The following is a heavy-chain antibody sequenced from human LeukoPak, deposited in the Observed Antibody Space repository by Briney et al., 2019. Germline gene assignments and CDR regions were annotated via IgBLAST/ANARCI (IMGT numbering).Heavy chain of an antibody. Sequence: GGSLRLSCAASGFTFSDYYMSWIRQAPGKGLEWVSYISSSRSYTNYADSVKGRFTISRDNAKNSLYLQMNSLRAEDTAVYYCARDRGYSGYDSDYWGQGTLVTVSS. J-gene: IGHJ4*02. CDR2: ISSSRSYT. D-gene: IGHD5-12*01. V-gene: IGHV3-11*06. CDR1: GFTFSDYY. CDR3: ARDRGYSGYDSDY.